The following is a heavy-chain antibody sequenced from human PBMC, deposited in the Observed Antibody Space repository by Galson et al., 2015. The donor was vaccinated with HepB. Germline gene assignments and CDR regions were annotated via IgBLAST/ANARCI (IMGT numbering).Heavy chain of an antibody. CDR3: ARDFWSGYGHIDS. J-gene: IGHJ4*02. CDR2: ISHTGGT. Sequence: SLTCTGYGGSFIGYSWNWIRQPPGKGLEWIGEISHTGGTNYNPSLKSRVTMSLATSKTQFSLRLSSVTAADTAIYYCARDFWSGYGHIDSWGQGTLVTVSS. V-gene: IGHV4-34*01. CDR1: GGSFIGYS. D-gene: IGHD3-3*01.